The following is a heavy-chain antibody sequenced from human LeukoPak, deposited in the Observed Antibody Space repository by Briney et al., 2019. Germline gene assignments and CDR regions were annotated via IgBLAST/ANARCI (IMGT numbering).Heavy chain of an antibody. J-gene: IGHJ4*02. D-gene: IGHD2-8*02. CDR1: GFTFSSYE. V-gene: IGHV3-30*04. CDR2: ISYDGRQK. Sequence: GGSLRLSCVASGFTFSSYEMNWVRQAPGKGLEWVTVISYDGRQKYYADSVKGRFTISRDDSKKTLSVQMNSLRVEDTAVYYCVRETTGHFDSWGQGTLVTVSS. CDR3: VRETTGHFDS.